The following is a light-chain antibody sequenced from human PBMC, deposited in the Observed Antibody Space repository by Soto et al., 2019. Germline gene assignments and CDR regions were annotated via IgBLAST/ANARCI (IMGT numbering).Light chain of an antibody. CDR3: SSYTSSGTWV. V-gene: IGLV2-14*03. CDR2: HVS. CDR1: SSDVGGYNY. J-gene: IGLJ3*02. Sequence: QSALTQPASVSGTPGQSITISCTGTSSDVGGYNYISWYQQHPGKAHKLMMSHVSDRPSGVYKRFAGYTSGNTASLTISGLQADDEDDYYCSSYTSSGTWVFGGGTKLTVL.